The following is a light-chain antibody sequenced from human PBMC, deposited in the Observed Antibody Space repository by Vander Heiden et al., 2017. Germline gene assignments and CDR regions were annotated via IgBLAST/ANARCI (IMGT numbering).Light chain of an antibody. Sequence: EIVMTQSPATLSVSPGERATLSCRASQSVSSNLAWYQQKPGQAPRLLIYGVSTRATGIPTRFSASGSGTEFTLTISSLQSEDFAIYYCQQYHNWPPLTFGGGTKVEIK. CDR1: QSVSSN. V-gene: IGKV3-15*01. CDR3: QQYHNWPPLT. CDR2: GVS. J-gene: IGKJ4*01.